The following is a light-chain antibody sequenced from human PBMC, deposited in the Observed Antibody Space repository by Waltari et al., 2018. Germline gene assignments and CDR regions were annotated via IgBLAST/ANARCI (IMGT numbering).Light chain of an antibody. V-gene: IGKV3-15*01. CDR3: QQYNNWPRT. CDR1: QSVSGN. CDR2: GAS. Sequence: EIVMTQSPATLSVSPGESATLPCRASQSVSGNLAWYQQQPGQAPRLLIYGASTRDTGIPARFSGSGSGTEFTLTISSLQSEDFAVYYCQQYNNWPRTFGGGTKVEIK. J-gene: IGKJ4*01.